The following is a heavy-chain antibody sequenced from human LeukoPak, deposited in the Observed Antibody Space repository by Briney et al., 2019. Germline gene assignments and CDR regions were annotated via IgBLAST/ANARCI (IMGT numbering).Heavy chain of an antibody. CDR1: GFTFSNYS. J-gene: IGHJ4*02. CDR2: ISGSNSYI. D-gene: IGHD6-19*01. V-gene: IGHV3-21*01. Sequence: GGSLRLSCAASGFTFSNYSMNWVRQAPGKGLEWVSSISGSNSYIYYADSVRGRFTISRDNAKNSLYLQMNSLRADDTAVYHCASGSSGWYGEIWGQGTLVTVSS. CDR3: ASGSSGWYGEI.